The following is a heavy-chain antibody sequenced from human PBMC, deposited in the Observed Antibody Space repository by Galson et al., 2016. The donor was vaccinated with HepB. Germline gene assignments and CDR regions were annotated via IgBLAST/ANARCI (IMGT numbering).Heavy chain of an antibody. CDR2: ISYSGNT. J-gene: IGHJ6*02. CDR3: ARLDGFNGLRGMDV. Sequence: SETLSLTCTVSGGSFSNYYWGWIRQSPGKGLEWIGYISYSGNTYYNPSLTSRVTISVDTPKNQFSLKLSSVTAADTAVYYSARLDGFNGLRGMDVWGQGTTVTVSS. CDR1: GGSFSNYY. D-gene: IGHD5-24*01. V-gene: IGHV4-59*08.